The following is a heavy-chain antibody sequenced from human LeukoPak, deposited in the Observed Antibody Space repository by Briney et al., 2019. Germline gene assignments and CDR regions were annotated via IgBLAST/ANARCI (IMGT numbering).Heavy chain of an antibody. D-gene: IGHD3-10*01. Sequence: ASVKVSCKASGYTFTSYGISWVRQAPGQGLEWMGWISAYNGNTNYAQKLQGRVTMTTDTSTSTAYMELRSLRSDDTAVYYCARDGYYYGSGSYHNVGYWGQETLVTVSS. J-gene: IGHJ4*02. CDR3: ARDGYYYGSGSYHNVGY. CDR2: ISAYNGNT. CDR1: GYTFTSYG. V-gene: IGHV1-18*01.